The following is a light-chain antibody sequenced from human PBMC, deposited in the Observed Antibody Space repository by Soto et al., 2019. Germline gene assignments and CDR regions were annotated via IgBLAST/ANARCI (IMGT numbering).Light chain of an antibody. CDR3: QQFGSSRT. CDR1: QSVSSSY. V-gene: IGKV3-20*01. Sequence: ASQSVSSSYLAWYQQKAGQAPRLLIYGASSRATGIPDRFSGSGSGTDFTLTISRLEPEDFAVYYCQQFGSSRTFGQGTKVDIK. CDR2: GAS. J-gene: IGKJ1*01.